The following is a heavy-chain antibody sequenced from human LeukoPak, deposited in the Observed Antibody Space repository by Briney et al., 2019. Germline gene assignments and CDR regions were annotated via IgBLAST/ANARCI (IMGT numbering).Heavy chain of an antibody. D-gene: IGHD1-26*01. V-gene: IGHV4-34*01. J-gene: IGHJ3*02. CDR1: GGSFSGYY. Sequence: KPSETLSLTCAVYGGSFSGYYWTWIRQPPGKGLEWIGEINHSGSTNYNPSLKSRVTISADTSKNQFSLKLSSVTAADTAVYYCARVRATGAFDIWGQGTMVTVSS. CDR3: ARVRATGAFDI. CDR2: INHSGST.